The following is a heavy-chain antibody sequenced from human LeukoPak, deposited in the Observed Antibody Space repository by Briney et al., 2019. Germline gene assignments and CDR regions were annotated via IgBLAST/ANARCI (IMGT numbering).Heavy chain of an antibody. CDR1: VFTFKNNY. Sequence: GVSVRLSCTPCVFTFKNNYESGLPHSPGGGLEGVSVMHSGGTTNYAASVQGRFTISRDNSTTTVYLHMNSLRAEETAVYYCARDSDSGYGPFASWGQGTLVTVSS. D-gene: IGHD5-12*01. CDR3: ARDSDSGYGPFAS. V-gene: IGHV3-53*01. J-gene: IGHJ4*02. CDR2: MHSGGTT.